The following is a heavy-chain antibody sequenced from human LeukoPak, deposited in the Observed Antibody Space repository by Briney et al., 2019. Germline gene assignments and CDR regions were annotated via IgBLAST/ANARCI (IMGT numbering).Heavy chain of an antibody. Sequence: ASVKVSCKSSGYTFTGYYMHWVRQAPGQGLEWMGWINPNSGGTNYAQKFQGRVTMTRDTSISTAYMELSRLRSDDTAVYYCARAGYSSGWVNFDYWGQGTLVTVSS. J-gene: IGHJ4*02. CDR2: INPNSGGT. D-gene: IGHD6-19*01. CDR3: ARAGYSSGWVNFDY. CDR1: GYTFTGYY. V-gene: IGHV1-2*02.